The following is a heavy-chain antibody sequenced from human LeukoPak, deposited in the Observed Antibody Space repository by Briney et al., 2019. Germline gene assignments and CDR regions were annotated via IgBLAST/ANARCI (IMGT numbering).Heavy chain of an antibody. D-gene: IGHD2-15*01. CDR3: VREPYCSGGSCYTSGFDC. V-gene: IGHV3-74*01. CDR2: IKNDGSST. J-gene: IGHJ4*02. CDR1: GVTFSRYW. Sequence: GGSLRLPCAASGVTFSRYWMHWVRQAPGKGLVWVSRIKNDGSSTTYADAVKGRFTISRDNAKNTLYLQMNSLRAEDTAVYYCVREPYCSGGSCYTSGFDCWGQGTLVTVSS.